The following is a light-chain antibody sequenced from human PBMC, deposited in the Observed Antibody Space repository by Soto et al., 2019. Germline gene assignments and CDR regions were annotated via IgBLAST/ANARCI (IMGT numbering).Light chain of an antibody. J-gene: IGKJ2*01. CDR1: QSVHNY. Sequence: EIVLTQSPATLSLSPGERATLSCRASQSVHNYLAWYQQKPGQAPRLLIYHADKRATGVPARFSGGGSGTDFTLTITSLEPEDFATYYCQQSYSTPPYTFGQGTKLDMK. CDR3: QQSYSTPPYT. V-gene: IGKV3-11*01. CDR2: HAD.